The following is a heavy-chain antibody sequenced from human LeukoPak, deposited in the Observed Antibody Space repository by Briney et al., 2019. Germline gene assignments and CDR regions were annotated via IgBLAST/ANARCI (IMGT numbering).Heavy chain of an antibody. D-gene: IGHD6-19*01. CDR1: GGSISSGGYY. V-gene: IGHV4-61*08. CDR3: ARRVSGWFYFDF. CDR2: IFNTVSS. J-gene: IGHJ4*02. Sequence: PSETLSLTCTVSGGSISSGGYYWSWIRRHPGKGLEWIGHIFNTVSSAYNPSLKSRVTISVDTSKNQFSLKLTSVTAADTAVYYCARRVSGWFYFDFWGQGTLVTVSS.